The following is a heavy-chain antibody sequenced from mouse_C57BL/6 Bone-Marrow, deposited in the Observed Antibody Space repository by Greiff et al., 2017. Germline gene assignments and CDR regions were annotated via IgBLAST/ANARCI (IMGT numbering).Heavy chain of an antibody. CDR3: KVRGWLPYYAMDY. CDR2: IRNKANNHAT. J-gene: IGHJ4*01. CDR1: GFTFSDAW. Sequence: EVQLQESGGGLVQPGGSMKLSCAASGFTFSDAWMDWVRQSPEKGLEWVAEIRNKANNHATYYAESVKGRFTISRDDSKSSVYLQMNSLRAEDTGIYYCKVRGWLPYYAMDYWGQVTSVTVSS. V-gene: IGHV6-6*01. D-gene: IGHD2-3*01.